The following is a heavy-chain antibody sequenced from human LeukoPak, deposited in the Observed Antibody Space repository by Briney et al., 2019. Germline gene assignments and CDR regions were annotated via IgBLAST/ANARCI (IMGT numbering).Heavy chain of an antibody. CDR3: ASNGDYGLWYFQH. J-gene: IGHJ1*01. V-gene: IGHV4-30-2*01. CDR1: GGSISSGDYY. Sequence: SETLSLTCTVSGGSISSGDYYWSWIRQPPGKGLERIGYIYHSGSTYYNPSLKSRVTISVDRSKNQFSLKLSSVTAADTAVYYCASNGDYGLWYFQHWGQGTLVTVSS. D-gene: IGHD4-17*01. CDR2: IYHSGST.